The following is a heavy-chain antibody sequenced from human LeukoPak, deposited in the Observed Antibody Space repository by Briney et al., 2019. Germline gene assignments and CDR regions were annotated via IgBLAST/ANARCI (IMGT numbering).Heavy chain of an antibody. V-gene: IGHV3-48*03. D-gene: IGHD3-16*02. CDR2: IASDGTI. J-gene: IGHJ4*02. CDR1: GFILSTSE. CDR3: ARGFRRSYDSVWGNYRTTYYFDY. Sequence: GGSLRLSCVASGFILSTSEMNWVRQAPGKGLEWVSFIASDGTIYYADSVKGRFTLSKDNAKNSLYLQMNSLRAEDTAVYYCARGFRRSYDSVWGNYRTTYYFDYWGQGTPVTVSS.